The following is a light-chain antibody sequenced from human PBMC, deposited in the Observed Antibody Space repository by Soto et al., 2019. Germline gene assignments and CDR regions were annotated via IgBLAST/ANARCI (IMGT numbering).Light chain of an antibody. CDR3: SSYTSSSTPFV. J-gene: IGLJ1*01. Sequence: QSALTQPASVSVSPGQSITISCTGTSSDVGGYNYVSWYQQYPGKAPKLMIFEVHNRPSGVSNRFSGSKSGNTASLTISGLQAEDEADYYCSSYTSSSTPFVFGTGTKVTVL. CDR2: EVH. V-gene: IGLV2-14*01. CDR1: SSDVGGYNY.